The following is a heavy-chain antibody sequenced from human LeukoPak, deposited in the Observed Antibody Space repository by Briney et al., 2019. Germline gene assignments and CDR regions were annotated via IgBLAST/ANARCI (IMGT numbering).Heavy chain of an antibody. Sequence: PSQTLSLTCTVSGGSISGGGYYWSWIRQHPGKGLEWIGEINHSGSTNYNPSLKSRVTISVDTSKNQFSLKLSSVTAADTAVYYCARGPAYYDFWSGYYENNWFDPWGQGTLVTVSS. CDR2: INHSGST. D-gene: IGHD3-3*01. J-gene: IGHJ5*02. V-gene: IGHV4-31*03. CDR1: GGSISGGGYY. CDR3: ARGPAYYDFWSGYYENNWFDP.